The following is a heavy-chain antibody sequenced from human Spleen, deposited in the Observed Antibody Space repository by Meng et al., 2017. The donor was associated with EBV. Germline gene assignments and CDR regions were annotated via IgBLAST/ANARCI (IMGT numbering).Heavy chain of an antibody. Sequence: QVESQQWGAGLVYPSESLSRTCDVYGGPYDGYSWTWIRQPPGKGLEWIGEINHSGNTNYNPSLKSRVTISVDTSKRQFSLKLTSMTAADTAVYYCATWWGKGYYWGQETLVTVSS. J-gene: IGHJ4*02. CDR1: GGPYDGYS. CDR2: INHSGNT. V-gene: IGHV4-34*01. CDR3: ATWWGKGYY. D-gene: IGHD2-8*02.